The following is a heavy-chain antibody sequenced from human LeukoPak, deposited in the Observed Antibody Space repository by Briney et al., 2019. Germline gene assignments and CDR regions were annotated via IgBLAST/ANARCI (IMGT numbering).Heavy chain of an antibody. CDR1: GLTFSTFG. V-gene: IGHV3-23*01. CDR3: ANHRSAFEF. J-gene: IGHJ4*02. D-gene: IGHD3-10*01. Sequence: GGSLRLSCVASGLTFSTFGMSWIRQSPGKGLEWVSAISGSASGHIPKYADSVKGRFTISRDNYKNTLYLQMNSPRVEDTAVYYCANHRSAFEFWGQGTLVTVSS. CDR2: ISGSASGH.